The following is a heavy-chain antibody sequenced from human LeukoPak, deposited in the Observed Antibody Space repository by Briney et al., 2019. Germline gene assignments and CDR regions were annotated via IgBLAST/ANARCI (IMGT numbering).Heavy chain of an antibody. CDR1: GFTFSSYS. Sequence: SGGSLRLSCAASGFTFSSYSMNWVRQAPGKGLEWVSSISSSSSYIYYADSVKGRFTISRDNAKNSLYLQMNSLRAEDTAVYYCARDKDYPVEYYYYYMDVWGKGTTVTVSS. D-gene: IGHD4-11*01. V-gene: IGHV3-21*01. CDR2: ISSSSSYI. CDR3: ARDKDYPVEYYYYYMDV. J-gene: IGHJ6*03.